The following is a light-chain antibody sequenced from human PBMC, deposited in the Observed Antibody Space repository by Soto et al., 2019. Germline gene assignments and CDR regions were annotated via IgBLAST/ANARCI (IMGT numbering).Light chain of an antibody. CDR1: QGISNW. CDR2: KAS. J-gene: IGKJ2*01. Sequence: DIQMTQSPSTLSASIGDRVTITCRASQGISNWLAWYQQKPGKAPKVLIYKASSLERGVPSRFSGSGSGTDFTLTIRSLQPDDFATYYCQQYNSYLYTFGQGTKVDIK. V-gene: IGKV1-5*03. CDR3: QQYNSYLYT.